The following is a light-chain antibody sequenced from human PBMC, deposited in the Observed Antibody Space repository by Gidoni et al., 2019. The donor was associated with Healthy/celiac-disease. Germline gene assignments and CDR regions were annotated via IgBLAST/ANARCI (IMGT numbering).Light chain of an antibody. CDR3: QQLNSYPHT. CDR2: AAS. Sequence: DIQLTQSPSFLSASVGDRVTITCRASQGISSYLAWYQQKPGKAPKLLIYAASTLQSGVPSRFSCSGSGTEFTLTISSLQPEDFATYYCQQLNSYPHTFGGXTKVEIK. J-gene: IGKJ4*01. CDR1: QGISSY. V-gene: IGKV1-9*01.